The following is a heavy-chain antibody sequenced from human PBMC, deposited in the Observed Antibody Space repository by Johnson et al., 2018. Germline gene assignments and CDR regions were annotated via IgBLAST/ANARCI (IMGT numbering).Heavy chain of an antibody. CDR3: AKGPYSSSSPYYYYMDV. Sequence: VQLVESGGGLVQPGRSLRLSCAASGFTFDDYAMHWVRQAPGKGLEWVSGISWNSGNIDYADSVKGRFTISRDNAKNSLYLQMNSLRPEDTALYYCAKGPYSSSSPYYYYMDVWGKGTTVTVSS. V-gene: IGHV3-9*01. CDR2: ISWNSGNI. J-gene: IGHJ6*03. CDR1: GFTFDDYA. D-gene: IGHD6-6*01.